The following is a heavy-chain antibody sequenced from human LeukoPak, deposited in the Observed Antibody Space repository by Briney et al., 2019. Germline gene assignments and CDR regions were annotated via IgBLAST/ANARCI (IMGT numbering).Heavy chain of an antibody. CDR1: GGSISSYY. Sequence: PSETLSLTCTVSGGSISSYYWSWIRQPPGKGLEWIGYIYYSGSTNYNPSLKSRVTISVDTSKNQFSLKLSSVTAADTAVYYCAREEEMATPSEYFDYWGQGTLVTVSS. CDR3: AREEEMATPSEYFDY. CDR2: IYYSGST. J-gene: IGHJ4*02. V-gene: IGHV4-59*12. D-gene: IGHD5-24*01.